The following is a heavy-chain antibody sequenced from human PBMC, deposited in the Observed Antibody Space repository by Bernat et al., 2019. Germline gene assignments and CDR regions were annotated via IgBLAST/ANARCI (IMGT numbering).Heavy chain of an antibody. Sequence: EVQLLESGGGLVQPGGSLRLSCAASGFPFSSYAMSWVRQAPGKGLEWVSAISHSGANTYYADSVKGRFTISRDNSKNTLYLQVNSLRAEDTAVYYCAKVTGISPGHYWGQGTLVTVSS. V-gene: IGHV3-23*01. CDR3: AKVTGISPGHY. CDR2: ISHSGANT. D-gene: IGHD1-20*01. CDR1: GFPFSSYA. J-gene: IGHJ4*02.